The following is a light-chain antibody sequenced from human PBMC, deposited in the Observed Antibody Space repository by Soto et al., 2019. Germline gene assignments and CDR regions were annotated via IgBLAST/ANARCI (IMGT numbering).Light chain of an antibody. Sequence: QSVLTQSPSASGTPGQRVTISCSGSRSNIGTYTVNWYQQLPGTAPTLLIYRNHQRPSGVPDRFSGSKSGTSASLAISGPQSEDEADYYCAAWDDRLRAVVFGGGPKLTVL. V-gene: IGLV1-44*01. CDR1: RSNIGTYT. CDR2: RNH. J-gene: IGLJ2*01. CDR3: AAWDDRLRAVV.